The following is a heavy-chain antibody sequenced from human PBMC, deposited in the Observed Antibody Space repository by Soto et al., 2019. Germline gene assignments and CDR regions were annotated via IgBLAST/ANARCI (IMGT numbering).Heavy chain of an antibody. CDR3: ASGHDAYKVRY. D-gene: IGHD1-1*01. CDR2: IYYTGNT. Sequence: SETLSLTCTVSGGSISSGGTGSYWTRIRQLPGKGLEWIGYIYYTGNTYYNPSLKSRPTISIDTSENQFSLKLTSVTAADTAVYFCASGHDAYKVRYWGQGTLVTVS. J-gene: IGHJ4*02. V-gene: IGHV4-31*03. CDR1: GGSISSGGTGSY.